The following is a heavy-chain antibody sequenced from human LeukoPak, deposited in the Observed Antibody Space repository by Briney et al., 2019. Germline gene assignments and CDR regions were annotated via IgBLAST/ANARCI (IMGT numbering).Heavy chain of an antibody. CDR1: VGSLSGYL. D-gene: IGHD1/OR15-1a*01. V-gene: IGHV4-59*01. CDR2: IYYSGST. Sequence: SGSLSLTCRVSVGSLSGYLWSWIRQPAGKGLEWIGQIYYSGSTSDNPSLKSRVPLSVDTSKTHFSLNLSSVTAADTAVYYCARWNNGGDYWGQGTLVTVSS. J-gene: IGHJ4*02. CDR3: ARWNNGGDY.